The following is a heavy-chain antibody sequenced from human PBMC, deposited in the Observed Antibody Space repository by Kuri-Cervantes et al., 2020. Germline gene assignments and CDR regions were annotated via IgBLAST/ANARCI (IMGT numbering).Heavy chain of an antibody. D-gene: IGHD5-18*01. J-gene: IGHJ2*01. V-gene: IGHV3-30*01. Sequence: GESLKISCAASGFTFSSYAMHWVRQAPGKGLEWVAVISYDGSNKYYADSVKGRFTISRDNSKNTLYLQMNSLRAEDTAVYYCAKLLGIQLWSGLSYWGRGTLVTVSS. CDR3: AKLLGIQLWSGLSY. CDR1: GFTFSSYA. CDR2: ISYDGSNK.